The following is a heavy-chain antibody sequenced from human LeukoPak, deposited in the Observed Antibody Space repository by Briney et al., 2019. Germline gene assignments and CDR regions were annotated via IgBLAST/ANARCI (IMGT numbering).Heavy chain of an antibody. CDR1: GYTFTDYC. D-gene: IGHD1-1*01. Sequence: ASVKVSCKVSGYTFTDYCMHWVQQAPGKGLEWMGLVDPEDGETIYAEKFQGRVTITADTSTDTAYMELSSLRSEDTAVYYCATTLLTSRGTSDAFDIWGQGTMVTVSS. J-gene: IGHJ3*02. V-gene: IGHV1-69-2*01. CDR3: ATTLLTSRGTSDAFDI. CDR2: VDPEDGET.